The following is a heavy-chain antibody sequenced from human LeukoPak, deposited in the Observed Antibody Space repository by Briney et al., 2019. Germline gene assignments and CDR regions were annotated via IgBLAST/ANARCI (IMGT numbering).Heavy chain of an antibody. CDR2: ISGSGGST. CDR3: AKVCFRKRLRFQHDAFDI. V-gene: IGHV3-23*01. D-gene: IGHD5-12*01. J-gene: IGHJ3*02. CDR1: GFTFSSYA. Sequence: PGGSLRLSCAASGFTFSSYAMSWVRQAPGKGLEWVSAISGSGGSTYYADSVKGRFTISRDNSKNTLYLQMNSLRAEDTAVYYCAKVCFRKRLRFQHDAFDIWGQGTMVTVSS.